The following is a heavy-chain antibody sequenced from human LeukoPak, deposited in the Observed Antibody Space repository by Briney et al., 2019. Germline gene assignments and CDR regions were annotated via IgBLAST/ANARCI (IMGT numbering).Heavy chain of an antibody. Sequence: GGSLRLSCAASGFTFSSYSMNWVRQAPGKGLEWVSSISSSSSYIYYADSVKGRFTISRDISKNTLHLQMNSLRAEDTAVYYCARHDWFDPWGQGTLVTVSS. CDR1: GFTFSSYS. D-gene: IGHD3-3*01. J-gene: IGHJ5*02. V-gene: IGHV3-21*04. CDR2: ISSSSSYI. CDR3: ARHDWFDP.